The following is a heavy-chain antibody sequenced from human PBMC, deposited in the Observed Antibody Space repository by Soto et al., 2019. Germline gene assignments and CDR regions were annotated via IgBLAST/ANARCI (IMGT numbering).Heavy chain of an antibody. CDR1: GFTVSNNY. V-gene: IGHV3-53*01. CDR2: IYSGGYT. D-gene: IGHD3-10*01. J-gene: IGHJ4*02. CDR3: ATARGGGGY. Sequence: EVQLVESGGGLIQPGGSLRLSCAVSGFTVSNNYMSWVRQAPGKGLEGVSVIYSGGYTAYGDSVKGRFTISRDNSKNTQNLQRKTLRADDRAVVYWATARGGGGYWGQGTLVTVSS.